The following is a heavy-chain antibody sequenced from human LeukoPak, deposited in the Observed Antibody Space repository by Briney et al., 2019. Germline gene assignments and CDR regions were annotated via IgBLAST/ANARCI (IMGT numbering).Heavy chain of an antibody. CDR3: ARGRNSGWYEFVGQFDY. Sequence: GGSLRLSCAASGFTFIKYSMTWVRQAPGKGLEWVSAITGSGAFTDYADSVKGRFTISRDNSKNTLYLQMNSLRAEDTSVYYCARGRNSGWYEFVGQFDYWGQGTLVTVSS. V-gene: IGHV3-23*01. J-gene: IGHJ4*02. D-gene: IGHD6-19*01. CDR1: GFTFIKYS. CDR2: ITGSGAFT.